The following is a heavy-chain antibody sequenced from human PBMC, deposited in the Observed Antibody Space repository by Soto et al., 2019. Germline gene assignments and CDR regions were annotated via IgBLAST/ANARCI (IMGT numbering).Heavy chain of an antibody. V-gene: IGHV5-51*01. Sequence: PGESLKISCKGSGYSFTSYWIGWVRQIPGKGLEWMGIIYPGDSDTRSCPSFQGQVTIAADKSISTAYLQWCSLKASDTATYYCARHSVGNYYVSSGYAQNYYFDYWGQGTLVTVS. CDR1: GYSFTSYW. J-gene: IGHJ4*02. D-gene: IGHD3-22*01. CDR2: IYPGDSDT. CDR3: ARHSVGNYYVSSGYAQNYYFDY.